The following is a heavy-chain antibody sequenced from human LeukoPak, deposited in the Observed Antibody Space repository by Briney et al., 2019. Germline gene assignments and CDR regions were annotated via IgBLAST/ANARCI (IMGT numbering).Heavy chain of an antibody. CDR3: ARGPPGVLLWFGEGPEFDY. V-gene: IGHV3-33*01. CDR1: GFTFSSYG. CDR2: IWYDGSNK. Sequence: LRLSXAASGFTFSSYGMHWVRQAPGKGLEWVAVIWYDGSNKYYADSVKGRFTISRDNSKNTLYLQMNSLRAEDTAVYYCARGPPGVLLWFGEGPEFDYWGQGTLVTVSS. D-gene: IGHD3-10*01. J-gene: IGHJ4*02.